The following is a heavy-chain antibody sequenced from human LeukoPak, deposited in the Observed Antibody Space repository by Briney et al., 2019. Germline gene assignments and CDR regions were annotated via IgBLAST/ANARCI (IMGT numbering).Heavy chain of an antibody. CDR3: ARDGSGSSIFDY. J-gene: IGHJ4*02. D-gene: IGHD3-10*01. CDR1: GGSISSSSYY. V-gene: IGHV4-39*02. CDR2: IYYSGST. Sequence: SETLSLTCTVSGGSISSSSYYWGWIRQPPGKGLEWIGSIYYSGSTYYNPSLKSRVTISVDTSKNQFSLKLSSVTAADTAVYYCARDGSGSSIFDYWGQGTLVTVSS.